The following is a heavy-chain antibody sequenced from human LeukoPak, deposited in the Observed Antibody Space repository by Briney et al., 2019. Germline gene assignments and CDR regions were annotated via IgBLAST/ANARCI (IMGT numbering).Heavy chain of an antibody. J-gene: IGHJ4*02. Sequence: GGSLRLSCAASGFTFSSYAMSWVRQAPGKGLEWVSAISNNGGHTYYADSVQGRFTISRDNSKSTLCLQMNSLRAEDTAVYYCAKQLGYCSDGSCYFPYWGQGTLVTVSS. D-gene: IGHD2-15*01. V-gene: IGHV3-23*01. CDR2: ISNNGGHT. CDR1: GFTFSSYA. CDR3: AKQLGYCSDGSCYFPY.